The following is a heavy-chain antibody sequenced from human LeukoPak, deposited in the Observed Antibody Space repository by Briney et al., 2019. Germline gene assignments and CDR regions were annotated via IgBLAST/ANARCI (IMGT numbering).Heavy chain of an antibody. V-gene: IGHV5-51*01. CDR3: ARPLFSGNYKAFDL. D-gene: IGHD3-22*01. Sequence: GESLTISCRLSGFSSTTYWIAWVRQMPGKGLEWMGVIQPDDSDTTYSPSFQGQVSISADKSIDTAFLHWSSLEASDTAVYYCARPLFSGNYKAFDLWGQGTLVTVSS. CDR1: GFSSTTYW. CDR2: IQPDDSDT. J-gene: IGHJ3*01.